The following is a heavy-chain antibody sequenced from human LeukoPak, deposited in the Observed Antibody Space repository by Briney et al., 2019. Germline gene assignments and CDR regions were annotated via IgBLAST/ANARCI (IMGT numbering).Heavy chain of an antibody. V-gene: IGHV1-3*01. CDR3: AKYHALASGWLRLDYFDY. Sequence: ASAKVSCKTSGDNFTSYAMHWVGHALGQRLEWMGWINAGDGYTKCSKKFQGRVTITRDTSASTAYIAANSQRSEHTASYSCAKYHALASGWLRLDYFDYWGQGTLVTVSS. CDR2: INAGDGYT. CDR1: GDNFTSYA. J-gene: IGHJ4*02. D-gene: IGHD5-12*01.